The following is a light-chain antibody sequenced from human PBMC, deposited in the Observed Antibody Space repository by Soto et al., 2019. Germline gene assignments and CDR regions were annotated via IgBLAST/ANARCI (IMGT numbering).Light chain of an antibody. V-gene: IGKV1-5*03. CDR2: KAS. CDR1: QTISSW. J-gene: IGKJ1*01. Sequence: DIELTQSPSTLSGSVGDRDTITCRASQTISSWLAWYQQKPGKAPKRLIYKASTLKSGVPSRFSGSGSGTEFTLTISSLQADDFATYYCQHYNSYSEAFGQGTKVDIK. CDR3: QHYNSYSEA.